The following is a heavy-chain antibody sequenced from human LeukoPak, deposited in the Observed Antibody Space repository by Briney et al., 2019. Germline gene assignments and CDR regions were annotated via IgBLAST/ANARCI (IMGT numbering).Heavy chain of an antibody. J-gene: IGHJ4*02. V-gene: IGHV3-7*01. CDR2: IKRDGSEK. CDR1: GFTFSSYW. CDR3: ARTAYGDYS. D-gene: IGHD4-17*01. Sequence: PGGSLRLSCAASGFTFSSYWMTWVRQAPGKGLEWVANIKRDGSEKNYVDSVKGRFTISRDNVKNSLYLQMNSLRAEDTAVYYCARTAYGDYSWGQGTLVTVSS.